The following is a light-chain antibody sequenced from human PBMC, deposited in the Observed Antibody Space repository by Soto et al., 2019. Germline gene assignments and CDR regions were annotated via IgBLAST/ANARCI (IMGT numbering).Light chain of an antibody. CDR3: TSYTSDNRSYV. Sequence: QSVLTQPASVSGSPGQSITISCTGSSSDVGAYTSVPWYRQHPGKAPKLMIYEVSNRPSGVSNRSSGSKSANTASLTISGLQADDEAHYYCTSYTSDNRSYVFGTGTKVTVL. CDR1: SSDVGAYTS. V-gene: IGLV2-14*01. J-gene: IGLJ1*01. CDR2: EVS.